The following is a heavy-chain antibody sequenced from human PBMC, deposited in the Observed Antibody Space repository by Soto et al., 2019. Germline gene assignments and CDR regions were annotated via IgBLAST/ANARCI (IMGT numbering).Heavy chain of an antibody. CDR3: VRGPANSFGPHQFEH. V-gene: IGHV1-69*06. J-gene: IGHJ4*02. CDR1: GGTFSTYT. Sequence: QVQLVQSGAEVKKPGSSVKVSCKASGGTFSTYTINWVRQAPGRGLQWVGGIMPMFGTPTYAQEFQGRLTITADKSTGTVYFELSGLRDEDTAVYYCVRGPANSFGPHQFEHWGQGTQVTVSS. D-gene: IGHD3-3*01. CDR2: IMPMFGTP.